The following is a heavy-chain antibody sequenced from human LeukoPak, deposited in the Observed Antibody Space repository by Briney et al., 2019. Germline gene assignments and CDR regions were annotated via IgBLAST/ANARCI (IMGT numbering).Heavy chain of an antibody. CDR3: ARDGPPGDSSGYYPEYFQH. CDR1: GFTFDDYG. J-gene: IGHJ1*01. D-gene: IGHD3-22*01. V-gene: IGHV3-20*01. CDR2: INWNGGST. Sequence: GGSLRLSCAASGFTFDDYGMSWVRQAPGKGLEWVSGINWNGGSTGYADSVKGRFTISRDNAKNYLYLQMNSLRAEDTALYHCARDGPPGDSSGYYPEYFQHWGQGTLVTVSS.